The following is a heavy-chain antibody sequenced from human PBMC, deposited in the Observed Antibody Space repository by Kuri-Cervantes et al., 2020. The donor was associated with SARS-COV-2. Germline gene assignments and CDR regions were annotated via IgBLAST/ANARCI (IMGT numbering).Heavy chain of an antibody. CDR3: ATTGYSSGWYNFDY. CDR1: GFTFSSYD. J-gene: IGHJ4*02. D-gene: IGHD6-19*01. Sequence: GESLKISCAACGFTFSSYDMHWVRQATGKGLEWVSAIGTAGDTYYPGSVKGQFTISRENAKNSLYLLMNTLRAEDTAVYYCATTGYSSGWYNFDYWGQGTLVTVSS. V-gene: IGHV3-13*03. CDR2: IGTAGDT.